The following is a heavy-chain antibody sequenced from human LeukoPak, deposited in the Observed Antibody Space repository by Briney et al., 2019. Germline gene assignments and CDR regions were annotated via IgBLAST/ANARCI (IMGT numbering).Heavy chain of an antibody. CDR2: ISGSGGTT. V-gene: IGHV3-23*01. CDR1: GFTFSNYA. CDR3: ARDAGGSIAVAGTGY. J-gene: IGHJ4*02. Sequence: GGSLRLSCAASGFTFSNYAMSWVRQAPGKGLEWVSAISGSGGTTYYADSVKGRFTISRDNAKNSLYLQMNSLRAEDTAVYYCARDAGGSIAVAGTGYWGQGTLVTVSS. D-gene: IGHD6-19*01.